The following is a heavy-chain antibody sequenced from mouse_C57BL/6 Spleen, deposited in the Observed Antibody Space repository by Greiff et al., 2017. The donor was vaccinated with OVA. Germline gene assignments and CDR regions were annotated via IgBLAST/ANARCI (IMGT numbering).Heavy chain of an antibody. CDR2: ISSGSSTI. D-gene: IGHD2-1*01. CDR1: GFTFSDYG. J-gene: IGHJ4*01. V-gene: IGHV5-17*01. Sequence: EVKLVESGGGLVKPGGSLKLSCAASGFTFSDYGMHWVRQAPEKGLEWVAYISSGSSTIYYADTVKGRFTISRDNAKNTLFLQMTSLRSEDTAMYYCARTGNYGRSYAMDYWGQGTSVTVSS. CDR3: ARTGNYGRSYAMDY.